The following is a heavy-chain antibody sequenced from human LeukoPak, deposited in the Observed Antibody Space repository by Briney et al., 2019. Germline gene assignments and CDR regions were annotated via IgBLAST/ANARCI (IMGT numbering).Heavy chain of an antibody. CDR3: ARSLGVYYYGMDV. CDR2: IYPGDSDT. CDR1: GYSFTSYW. V-gene: IGHV5-51*01. J-gene: IGHJ6*02. Sequence: GESLKISCKGSGYSFTSYWIGWVRQMPGKGLEWMGIIYPGDSDTRYSPSFQGQVTISAGKSISTAYLQWSSLKASDTAMYYCARSLGVYYYGMDVWGRGTTVTVSS.